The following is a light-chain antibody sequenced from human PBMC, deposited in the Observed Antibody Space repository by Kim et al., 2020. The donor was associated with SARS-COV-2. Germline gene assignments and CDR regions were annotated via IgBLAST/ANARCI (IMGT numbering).Light chain of an antibody. CDR2: RAS. CDR1: QTIDTL. V-gene: IGKV1-5*01. Sequence: DIHMTQSPSTLSASVGDRVTITCRASQTIDTLLAWYQQKPGKSPKLLVYRASTLETGVPSRFSGSGSGTEFSLTISSLQPDDFATYYSKHYNAYTYTYGQGTKLE. J-gene: IGKJ2*01. CDR3: KHYNAYTYT.